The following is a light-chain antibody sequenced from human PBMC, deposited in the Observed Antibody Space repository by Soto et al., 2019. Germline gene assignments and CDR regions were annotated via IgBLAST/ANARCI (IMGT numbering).Light chain of an antibody. CDR2: DAS. CDR1: QSVKNNY. Sequence: EIVLTQSPGTLSLSPGERATLSCRASQSVKNNYLVWYQQKPGQPPRFLIYDASTRATGTPGRFSGGGSGTDFPLTISRLEPEDFALYYCQQYGSTPLTFGGGTKVEIK. V-gene: IGKV3-20*01. CDR3: QQYGSTPLT. J-gene: IGKJ4*01.